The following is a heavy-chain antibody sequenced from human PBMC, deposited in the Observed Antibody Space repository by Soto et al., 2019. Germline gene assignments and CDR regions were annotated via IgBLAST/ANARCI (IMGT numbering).Heavy chain of an antibody. J-gene: IGHJ4*02. CDR1: GFSFNSYS. Sequence: PGGSLRLSCEASGFSFNSYSMTWVRQAPGKGLEWVSGISGSGSSTYYADYVKGRFTISRDNSKNTLFLQMNSLRVDDTAVYYCARGVIGTISSFDYWGQGILVTVSS. CDR2: ISGSGSST. V-gene: IGHV3-23*01. CDR3: ARGVIGTISSFDY. D-gene: IGHD2-2*01.